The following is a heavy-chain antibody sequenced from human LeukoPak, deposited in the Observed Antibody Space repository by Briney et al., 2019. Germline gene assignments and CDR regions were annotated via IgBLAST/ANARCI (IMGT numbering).Heavy chain of an antibody. J-gene: IGHJ6*02. CDR3: VTELERRFFYGLDV. D-gene: IGHD1-1*01. CDR1: GYTFTTQY. V-gene: IGHV1-46*01. Sequence: GASVKVSCKASGYTFTTQYLHWVRQAPGHGLEWMAIINPIAGGAAYAQKFQGRLTVTRDTSTNTFYLSLDSLRSEDTAIYYCVTELERRFFYGLDVWGQGTTVIVSS. CDR2: INPIAGGA.